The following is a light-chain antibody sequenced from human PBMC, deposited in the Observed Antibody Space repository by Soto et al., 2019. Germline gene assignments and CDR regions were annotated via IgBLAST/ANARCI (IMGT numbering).Light chain of an antibody. CDR2: DAS. CDR3: QQYISYPYT. Sequence: DIQITQFPSTLSASVGARLTITCRASQTTNTWLAWYQQKPGTAPKLLIYDASSLEGGVPSRFSASGSGTEFTLTISSLQPDDLATYYCQQYISYPYTFGQGTKVDIK. J-gene: IGKJ2*01. CDR1: QTTNTW. V-gene: IGKV1-5*01.